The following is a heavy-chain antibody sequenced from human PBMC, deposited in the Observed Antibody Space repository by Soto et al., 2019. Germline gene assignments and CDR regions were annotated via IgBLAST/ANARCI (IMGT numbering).Heavy chain of an antibody. J-gene: IGHJ6*02. CDR2: IRQDGNEM. Sequence: GGSLRLSCAASGFTIGGAWMSWVRQAPGKGLEWVAKIRQDGNEMYYVDAVRGRFTISRDNAKNSLYLQMNSLRVEDTALYYCVRDGYSYALDVWGQGTTVTVSS. CDR3: VRDGYSYALDV. CDR1: GFTIGGAW. V-gene: IGHV3-7*01.